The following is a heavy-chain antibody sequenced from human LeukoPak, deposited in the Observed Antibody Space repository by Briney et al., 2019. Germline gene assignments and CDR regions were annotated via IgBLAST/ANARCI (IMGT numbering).Heavy chain of an antibody. CDR1: GFTFSSYE. Sequence: GGSLRLSCAASGFTFSSYEMNWVRQAPGKGLEWVANIKPDGSEKYYVDSVKGRFTISRDNAKNSLYLYMNSLRAEDTAVYYCARGSSGIAVRGLAWAWFDPWGQGTLVTVSS. V-gene: IGHV3-7*05. CDR3: ARGSSGIAVRGLAWAWFDP. J-gene: IGHJ5*02. D-gene: IGHD3-10*01. CDR2: IKPDGSEK.